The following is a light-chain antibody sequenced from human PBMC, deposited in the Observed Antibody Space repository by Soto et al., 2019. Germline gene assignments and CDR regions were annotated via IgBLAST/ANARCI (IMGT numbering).Light chain of an antibody. Sequence: QSVLTQPPSVSGSPGQSVTISCTGTSSDVGSYNRVSWYQQPPGTAPKLLIYEVSNRPSGVPDRFSGSKSGNTASLTISGLQAEDEADYYCSSYTSSSTYVFGSGTKDTVL. CDR3: SSYTSSSTYV. V-gene: IGLV2-18*02. CDR2: EVS. CDR1: SSDVGSYNR. J-gene: IGLJ1*01.